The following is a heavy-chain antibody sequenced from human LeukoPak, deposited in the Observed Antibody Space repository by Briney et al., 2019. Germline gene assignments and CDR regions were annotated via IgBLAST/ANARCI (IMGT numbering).Heavy chain of an antibody. CDR1: GFTFSSYA. CDR2: ISSSSSYI. J-gene: IGHJ4*02. V-gene: IGHV3-21*01. CDR3: AREGSSWFFDY. Sequence: GGSLRLSCAASGFTFSSYAMHWVRQAPGKGLEWVSSISSSSSYIYYADSVKGRFTISRDNAKNSLYLQMNSLRAEDTAVYYCAREGSSWFFDYWGQGTLVTVSS. D-gene: IGHD6-13*01.